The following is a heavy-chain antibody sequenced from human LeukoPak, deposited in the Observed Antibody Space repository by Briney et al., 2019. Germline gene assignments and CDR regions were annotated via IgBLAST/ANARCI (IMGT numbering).Heavy chain of an antibody. D-gene: IGHD3-10*01. CDR2: IRSKAYGGTT. J-gene: IGHJ6*03. V-gene: IGHV3-49*04. Sequence: GGSLRLSCTASGFTFGDYAMSWVRQAPGKGLEWVGFIRSKAYGGTTEYAASVKGRFTISRDDSKSIAYLQMNSLKTEDTAVYYCTSVSLWFGELLVDDYMDVWGKGTTVTISS. CDR3: TSVSLWFGELLVDDYMDV. CDR1: GFTFGDYA.